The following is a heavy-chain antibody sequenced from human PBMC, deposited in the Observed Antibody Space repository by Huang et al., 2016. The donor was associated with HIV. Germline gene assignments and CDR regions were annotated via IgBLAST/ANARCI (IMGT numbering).Heavy chain of an antibody. V-gene: IGHV4-39*01. CDR3: ARDIAIFAEPLDS. D-gene: IGHD3-3*01. J-gene: IGHJ4*02. CDR1: GVSVTRSPWY. CDR2: INYDGSN. Sequence: QPRLQESGPGLVKPSETLSLTCTVSGVSVTRSPWYWVWVRQSPGKGLEWIASINYDGSNYYKSSLKSRLTTSLDPYKNQFSLKLTSVTAADTAVYFCARDIAIFAEPLDSWGQGTAVTVSS.